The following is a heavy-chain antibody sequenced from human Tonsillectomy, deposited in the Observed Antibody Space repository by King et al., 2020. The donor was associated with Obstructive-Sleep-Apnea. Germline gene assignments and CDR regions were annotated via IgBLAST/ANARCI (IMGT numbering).Heavy chain of an antibody. J-gene: IGHJ6*02. CDR3: ARALGIAVTGHFGGDYYYGMDV. V-gene: IGHV3-7*03. Sequence: VQLVESGGGLVQPGGSLRLSCAASEFTFSSYWMSWVRQTPGKGLEWVANIKQDGSEKYYVDSVKGRFTISRDNAKNSLYLQMNSLRPEDTAVYYCARALGIAVTGHFGGDYYYGMDVWGQGTTVTVSS. CDR2: IKQDGSEK. CDR1: EFTFSSYW. D-gene: IGHD6-19*01.